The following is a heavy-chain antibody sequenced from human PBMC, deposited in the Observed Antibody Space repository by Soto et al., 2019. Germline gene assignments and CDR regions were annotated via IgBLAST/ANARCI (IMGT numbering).Heavy chain of an antibody. Sequence: PSETLSLTCTVSRGSISSGGFYWSWIRQSPGKGLEWIGFIYANGNSYYNPSLKSRANISLDTSKNKFSLKISSVTVADTAVYYCASDGRTSGYYPDYWGQGTSVNASS. CDR2: IYANGNS. J-gene: IGHJ4*02. D-gene: IGHD3-22*01. CDR3: ASDGRTSGYYPDY. CDR1: RGSISSGGFY. V-gene: IGHV4-31*03.